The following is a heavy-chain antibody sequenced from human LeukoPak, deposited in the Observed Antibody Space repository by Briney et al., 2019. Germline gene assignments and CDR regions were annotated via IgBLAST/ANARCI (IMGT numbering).Heavy chain of an antibody. Sequence: GGSLRLSCAASGFTFSSYGMSWVRQAPGKGLEWVSAVSSSGGTTYYADSVKGRFTISRDNSKNTLSLQTNSLRAEDTAIYYCAKNGDRGAYCSGGSCYPYYYYYMDVWGKGTTVTISS. V-gene: IGHV3-23*01. CDR1: GFTFSSYG. CDR2: VSSSGGTT. D-gene: IGHD2-15*01. CDR3: AKNGDRGAYCSGGSCYPYYYYYMDV. J-gene: IGHJ6*03.